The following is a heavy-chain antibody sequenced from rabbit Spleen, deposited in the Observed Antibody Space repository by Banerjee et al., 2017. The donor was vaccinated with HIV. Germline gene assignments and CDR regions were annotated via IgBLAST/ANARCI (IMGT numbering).Heavy chain of an antibody. J-gene: IGHJ4*01. D-gene: IGHD1-1*01. CDR3: ARDLVGVIGWNFIL. CDR1: GFSFSDRDV. V-gene: IGHV1S45*01. Sequence: QDQLEESGGGLVKPEGSLTLTCKASGFSFSDRDVMCWVRQAPGKGLEWIACINTATAKGVYASWAKGRFAISKTSSTTVTLQMTSLTAADTATYFCARDLVGVIGWNFILWGPGTLVTVS. CDR2: INTATAKG.